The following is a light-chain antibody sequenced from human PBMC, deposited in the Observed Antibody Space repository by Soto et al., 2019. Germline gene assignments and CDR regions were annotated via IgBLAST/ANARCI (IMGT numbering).Light chain of an antibody. CDR1: QDISNY. CDR2: DAS. CDR3: QQYDNLPYT. J-gene: IGKJ2*01. V-gene: IGKV1-33*01. Sequence: DIPMTQSPSSLSASVGDIVTITCQASQDISNYLNWYQQKPGKAPKLLIYDASNLETGVPSRFSGSGSRTDFTVTISSLQPEEIATYYCQQYDNLPYTFGQMNKREIK.